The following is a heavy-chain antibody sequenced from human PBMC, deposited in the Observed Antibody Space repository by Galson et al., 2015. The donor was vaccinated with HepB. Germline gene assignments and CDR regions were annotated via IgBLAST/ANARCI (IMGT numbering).Heavy chain of an antibody. CDR3: AKLNDWNTGGYFDY. CDR1: ALMFSNYG. D-gene: IGHD1/OR15-1a*01. V-gene: IGHV3-23*01. Sequence: SLRLSCAASALMFSNYGMSWVRQAPGKGLEWVSTISGSSDSTYYADSVKGRFTISRDNSKNTLYLQMNSLRVEDTAVYYCAKLNDWNTGGYFDYWGQGTLVTVSS. CDR2: ISGSSDST. J-gene: IGHJ4*02.